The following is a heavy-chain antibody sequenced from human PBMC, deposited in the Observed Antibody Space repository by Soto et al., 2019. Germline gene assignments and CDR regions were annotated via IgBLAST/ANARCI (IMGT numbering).Heavy chain of an antibody. Sequence: GESLKISCKGSGYSFTSYWISWVRQMPGKGLEWMGRIDPSDSYTNYSPPFQGHVTISADKSISTAYLQWSSLKASDTAMYYCASSGFWSGYYDYGMDVWGQGTTVTVSS. V-gene: IGHV5-10-1*01. CDR1: GYSFTSYW. CDR3: ASSGFWSGYYDYGMDV. J-gene: IGHJ6*02. D-gene: IGHD3-3*01. CDR2: IDPSDSYT.